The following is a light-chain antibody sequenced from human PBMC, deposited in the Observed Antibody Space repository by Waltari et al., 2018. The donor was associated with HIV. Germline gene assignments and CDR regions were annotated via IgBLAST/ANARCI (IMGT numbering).Light chain of an antibody. CDR3: QQSYSTLYT. J-gene: IGKJ2*01. CDR1: QSISSY. V-gene: IGKV1-39*01. Sequence: DIQMAQSPSSLSECVGNRVTITCRASQSISSYLSWYQQKPGKAPKLLIYAASSLQSGVPSRFSGSGSGTDFTLTISSLQPEDFATYYCQQSYSTLYTFGQGTKLEIK. CDR2: AAS.